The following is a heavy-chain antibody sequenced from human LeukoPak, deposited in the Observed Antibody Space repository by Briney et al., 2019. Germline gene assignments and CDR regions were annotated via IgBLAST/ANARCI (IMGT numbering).Heavy chain of an antibody. V-gene: IGHV4-34*01. Sequence: SETLSLTCAVYGGSFNGYYWSWIRQPPGKGLEWIGEINHSGSTNYNASLKSRVTISVDTSKNQFSLKLSSVTAADTAVYYCARGSGWYDYWGQGTLVTVSS. D-gene: IGHD6-19*01. CDR2: INHSGST. J-gene: IGHJ4*02. CDR1: GGSFNGYY. CDR3: ARGSGWYDY.